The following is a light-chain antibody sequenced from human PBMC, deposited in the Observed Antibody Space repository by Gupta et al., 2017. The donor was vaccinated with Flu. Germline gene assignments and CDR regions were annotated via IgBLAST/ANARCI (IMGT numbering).Light chain of an antibody. J-gene: IGLJ2*01. CDR1: TLWEKY. Sequence: SYELTQPPPVPLSPVKQATITCSEGTLWEKYPCCYQRKPGQPPVLVINEGTQRPSGVPVRFSGSPSGNAATLTISGTQAMDEADYFCQAWDGVRIFGGGTKVNVL. V-gene: IGLV3-1*01. CDR2: EGT. CDR3: QAWDGVRI.